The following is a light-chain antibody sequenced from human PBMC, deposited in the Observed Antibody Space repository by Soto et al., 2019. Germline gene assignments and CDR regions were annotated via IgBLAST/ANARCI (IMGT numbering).Light chain of an antibody. J-gene: IGLJ3*02. CDR2: DVS. CDR1: SGDIGTFNY. Sequence: QSALTQPASVCGSPGQSITIPCTGTSGDIGTFNYISWYQQYPGKAPKVMIYDVSSRPSGVSNRFSGSKSGNTASLTISGLQAEDEADYYCSSYSITRARLFGGGTQLTVL. CDR3: SSYSITRARL. V-gene: IGLV2-14*03.